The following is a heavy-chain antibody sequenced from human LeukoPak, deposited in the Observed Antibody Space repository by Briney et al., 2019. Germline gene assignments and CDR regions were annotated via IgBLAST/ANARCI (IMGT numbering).Heavy chain of an antibody. CDR1: GFTFNKYD. Sequence: PGGSLRLSCAASGFTFNKYDMYWIRQAPGKGLECVSVTSRDGLTYYADSVKGRFTISRGNSQNTLSLQMNSLKAEDTAVYYCSKKGQADDDGKPDWGQGTQVTVSS. J-gene: IGHJ4*02. CDR3: SKKGQADDDGKPD. D-gene: IGHD1-1*01. CDR2: TSRDGLT. V-gene: IGHV3-23*01.